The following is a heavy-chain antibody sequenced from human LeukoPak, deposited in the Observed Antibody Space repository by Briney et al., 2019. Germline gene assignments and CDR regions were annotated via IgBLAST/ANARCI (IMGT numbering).Heavy chain of an antibody. J-gene: IGHJ4*02. D-gene: IGHD4-23*01. CDR1: GYTFTTYG. CDR2: ISGHNGNT. CDR3: ARQHYGGNSVPWDY. V-gene: IGHV1-18*01. Sequence: ASVKVSCKASGYTFTTYGISWVRQAPGQGLEWMGWISGHNGNTKYAENLQGRVTMTTDTSTTTAYMELRGLRSDDTAVYYCARQHYGGNSVPWDYWGQGTLVTVSS.